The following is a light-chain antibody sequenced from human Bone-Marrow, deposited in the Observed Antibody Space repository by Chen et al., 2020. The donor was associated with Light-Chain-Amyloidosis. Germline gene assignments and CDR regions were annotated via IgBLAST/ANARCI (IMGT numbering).Light chain of an antibody. CDR1: QFISNY. J-gene: IGKJ5*01. CDR3: QQSYSTLPIT. CDR2: TAS. V-gene: IGKV1-39*01. Sequence: DIQMTQSPSSLSASVGDRVIITCRASQFISNYLNWYQQKPGKAPKLLIYTASSLQSGVPSRFNGSGSGTDFTLTISSLQPEDFATYYCQQSYSTLPITFGQGTRLEIK.